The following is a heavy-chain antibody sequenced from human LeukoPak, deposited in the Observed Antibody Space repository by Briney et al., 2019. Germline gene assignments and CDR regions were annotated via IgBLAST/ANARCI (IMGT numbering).Heavy chain of an antibody. CDR3: AKRGVVIRVILVGFHKEAYYFDS. D-gene: IGHD2/OR15-2a*01. V-gene: IGHV3-23*01. J-gene: IGHJ4*02. Sequence: GGSLRLSCAVSGITLSNYGMSWVRQAPGKGLEWVAGIGGSGGSTHYADSVKGRFTISRDNPKNTLFLQMNSLRAEDTAVYFCAKRGVVIRVILVGFHKEAYYFDSWGQGALVTVSS. CDR2: IGGSGGST. CDR1: GITLSNYG.